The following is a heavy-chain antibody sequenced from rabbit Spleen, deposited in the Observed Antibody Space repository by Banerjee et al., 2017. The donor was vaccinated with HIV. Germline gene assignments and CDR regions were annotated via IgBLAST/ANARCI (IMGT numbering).Heavy chain of an antibody. V-gene: IGHV1S7*01. J-gene: IGHJ4*01. CDR3: ARLGLIVGGYDNL. Sequence: QLKESGGGLVQPGGSLKLSCQGSGFAFSTSYMSWVRQAPGKGLEWIGYINPVFGTTYYANWVNGRFTISTHDAQNTLFLHLNSLTVADTATYFCARLGLIVGGYDNLWGQGTLVTVS. D-gene: IGHD4-2*01. CDR2: INPVFGTT. CDR1: GFAFSTSY.